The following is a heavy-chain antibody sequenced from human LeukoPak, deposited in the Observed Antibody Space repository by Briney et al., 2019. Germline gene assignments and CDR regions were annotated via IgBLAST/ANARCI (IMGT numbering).Heavy chain of an antibody. Sequence: SVKVSCKASGGTFSSYAISWVRQAPGQGLEWTGGIIPIFGTANYAQKFQGRVTITADKSTSTAYMELSSLRSEDTAVYYCASQGCSGGSCYSGNWFDPWGQGTLVTVSS. CDR3: ASQGCSGGSCYSGNWFDP. D-gene: IGHD2-15*01. CDR1: GGTFSSYA. J-gene: IGHJ5*02. CDR2: IIPIFGTA. V-gene: IGHV1-69*06.